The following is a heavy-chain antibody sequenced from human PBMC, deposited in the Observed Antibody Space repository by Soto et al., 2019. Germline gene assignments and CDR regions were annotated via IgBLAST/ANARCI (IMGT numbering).Heavy chain of an antibody. Sequence: GGSLRLSCAASGFTFDDYAMHWVRQAPGKGLEWVSGISWNSGSIGYADSVKGRFTISRDNAKNSLYLQMNSLRAEDTALYYCAKDIYRRDGLGDAFDIWGQGTMVTVSS. D-gene: IGHD2-2*02. CDR1: GFTFDDYA. CDR3: AKDIYRRDGLGDAFDI. CDR2: ISWNSGSI. V-gene: IGHV3-9*01. J-gene: IGHJ3*02.